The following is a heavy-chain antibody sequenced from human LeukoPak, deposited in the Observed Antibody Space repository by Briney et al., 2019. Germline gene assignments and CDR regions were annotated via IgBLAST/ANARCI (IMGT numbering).Heavy chain of an antibody. CDR3: ARVFGYSYGYDYFDY. CDR1: GFTFSSYW. Sequence: GGSLRLSCAASGFTFSSYWMSWVRQAPGKGLEGVDNIKQDGSEKYYVDSVKGRFTISRDNAKNSLYLQMNSLRAEDTAVYYCARVFGYSYGYDYFDYWGQGTLVTVSS. D-gene: IGHD5-18*01. V-gene: IGHV3-7*01. CDR2: IKQDGSEK. J-gene: IGHJ4*02.